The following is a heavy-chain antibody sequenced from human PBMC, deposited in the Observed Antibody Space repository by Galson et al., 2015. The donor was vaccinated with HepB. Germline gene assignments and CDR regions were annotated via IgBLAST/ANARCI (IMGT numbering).Heavy chain of an antibody. J-gene: IGHJ4*02. V-gene: IGHV3-30*18. Sequence: SLRLSCAASGFAFSNYGMHWVRQAPGKGLEWVAVISHDGNNNYYVDSVKGRFTISRDNSKNTLYLQMNSLRDEDTAVYYCAKELDAGDNIRNWDLDYWGQGTLVTVSS. CDR1: GFAFSNYG. CDR2: ISHDGNNN. CDR3: AKELDAGDNIRNWDLDY. D-gene: IGHD3-10*01.